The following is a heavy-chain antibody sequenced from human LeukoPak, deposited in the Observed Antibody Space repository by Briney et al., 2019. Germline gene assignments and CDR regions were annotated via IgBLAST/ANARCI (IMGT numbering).Heavy chain of an antibody. CDR3: ARVVDYSNYYFDY. J-gene: IGHJ4*02. CDR2: INPNSGGT. Sequence: ASVKGSCKASGYTFTGYYMHWVRQAPGQGLGWMGWINPNSGGTNYAQKFQGRVTMTRDTSISTAYMELSRLRSDDTAVYYCARVVDYSNYYFDYWGQGTLVTVSS. V-gene: IGHV1-2*02. D-gene: IGHD4-11*01. CDR1: GYTFTGYY.